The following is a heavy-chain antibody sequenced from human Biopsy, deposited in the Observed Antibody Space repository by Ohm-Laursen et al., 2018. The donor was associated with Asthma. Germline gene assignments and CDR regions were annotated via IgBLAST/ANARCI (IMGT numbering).Heavy chain of an antibody. CDR1: GFTFDDYA. V-gene: IGHV3-9*01. D-gene: IGHD1-26*01. J-gene: IGHJ4*02. Sequence: SLRLSCAASGFTFDDYAMHWVRQAPGKGLEWVSGISWNSGSIGYEDSVKGRFTISRDNAKNSLYLQMNSLRAEDTALYYCAKGEWELLEANFDYWGQGTLVTVSS. CDR2: ISWNSGSI. CDR3: AKGEWELLEANFDY.